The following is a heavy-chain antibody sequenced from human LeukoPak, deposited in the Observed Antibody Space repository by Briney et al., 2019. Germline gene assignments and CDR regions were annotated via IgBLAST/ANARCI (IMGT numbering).Heavy chain of an antibody. J-gene: IGHJ4*02. V-gene: IGHV4-39*07. D-gene: IGHD4-17*01. Sequence: SETLSLTCTVSGGSISSSSYYWGWIRQPPGKGLEWIGKINHSGSTNYNPSLKSRVTISVDTSKNQFSLKLSSVTAADTAVYYCARVGDYGDFRIDSWGQGTLVTVSS. CDR3: ARVGDYGDFRIDS. CDR2: INHSGST. CDR1: GGSISSSSYY.